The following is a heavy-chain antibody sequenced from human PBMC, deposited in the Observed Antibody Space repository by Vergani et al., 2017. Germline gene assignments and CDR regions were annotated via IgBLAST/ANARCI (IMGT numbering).Heavy chain of an antibody. CDR1: GFTFSSYA. Sequence: EVQLVESGGGLVQPGGSLRLSCAASGFTFSSYAMSWVRRAPGKGLEWVSAIGGSGGSTYYADSVKGRFTSSRGNSKNTLYLQMNRLRAEDTAVYYCAKDTIFGVVIIPFDYWGQGTLVTVSS. CDR3: AKDTIFGVVIIPFDY. J-gene: IGHJ4*02. V-gene: IGHV3-23*04. D-gene: IGHD3-3*01. CDR2: IGGSGGST.